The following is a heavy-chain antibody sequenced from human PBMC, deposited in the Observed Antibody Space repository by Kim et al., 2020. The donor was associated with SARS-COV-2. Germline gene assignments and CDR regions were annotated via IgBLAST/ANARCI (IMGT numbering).Heavy chain of an antibody. V-gene: IGHV4-39*01. J-gene: IGHJ4*02. D-gene: IGHD5-12*01. CDR3: ARLGGSGYDSELDY. CDR1: GDSISDSYY. CDR2: IHYTGST. Sequence: SETLSLTCTVSGDSISDSYYWGWIRQPPGKGLEWIGSIHYTGSTYYNPSLKSRVTNSVDMSNNQFSLNLRSVTAADTAVYYCARLGGSGYDSELDYWGQGNLVTVSS.